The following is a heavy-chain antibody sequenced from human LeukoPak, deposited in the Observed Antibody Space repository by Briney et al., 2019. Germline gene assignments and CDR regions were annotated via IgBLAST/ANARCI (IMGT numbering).Heavy chain of an antibody. CDR3: ARDPLGDSSGYFDY. J-gene: IGHJ4*02. Sequence: ASVKVSCKASGYTFTGYYMHWVRQAPGQGLEWMGWINPNSGGTNYAQKFQGRVTMTRDTSISTAYMELSRLRSDDTAVYYCARDPLGDSSGYFDYWGQGTLVTVSS. V-gene: IGHV1-2*02. D-gene: IGHD3-22*01. CDR2: INPNSGGT. CDR1: GYTFTGYY.